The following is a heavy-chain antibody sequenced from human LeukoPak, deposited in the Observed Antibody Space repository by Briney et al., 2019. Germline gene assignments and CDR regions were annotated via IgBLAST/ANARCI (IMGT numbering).Heavy chain of an antibody. Sequence: GGPLRLSCAASGFTFSSTSMSWVRQAPGKGLEWVAVTVGGGDGTYYADSVKGRFTISRDNSENTVFLQMNSLRAEDSAVYYCATDRERDPGVYFLVGGQGTLITVSS. CDR3: ATDRERDPGVYFLV. V-gene: IGHV3-23*01. CDR1: GFTFSSTS. CDR2: TVGGGDGT. J-gene: IGHJ4*02. D-gene: IGHD1-26*01.